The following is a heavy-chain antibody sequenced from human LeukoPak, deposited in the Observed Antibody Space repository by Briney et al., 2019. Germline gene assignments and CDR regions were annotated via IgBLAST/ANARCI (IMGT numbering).Heavy chain of an antibody. J-gene: IGHJ3*02. CDR3: AHIGQRKWELSPQDAFDI. D-gene: IGHD1-26*01. CDR2: IYWNDDK. Sequence: KESGPTLVKPTQTLTLTCTFSGFSLSTSGVGVGWIRQPPGKALEWLALIYWNDDKRYSPSLKSRLTITKDTSKNQVVLTMTNMDPVDTATYYCAHIGQRKWELSPQDAFDIWGQGTMVTVSS. V-gene: IGHV2-5*01. CDR1: GFSLSTSGVG.